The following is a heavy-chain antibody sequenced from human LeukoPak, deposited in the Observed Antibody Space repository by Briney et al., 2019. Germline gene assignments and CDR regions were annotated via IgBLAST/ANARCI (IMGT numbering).Heavy chain of an antibody. CDR2: ISGSGGST. V-gene: IGHV3-23*01. CDR3: ASPSRFLEWSFDY. CDR1: GFTFSSYA. J-gene: IGHJ4*02. Sequence: PGGSLRLSCATSGFTFSSYAMSWVRQAPGKGLEWVSAISGSGGSTYYADSVKGRFTISRDNSKNTLYLQMNSLRAEDTAVYYCASPSRFLEWSFDYWGQGTLVTVSS. D-gene: IGHD3-3*01.